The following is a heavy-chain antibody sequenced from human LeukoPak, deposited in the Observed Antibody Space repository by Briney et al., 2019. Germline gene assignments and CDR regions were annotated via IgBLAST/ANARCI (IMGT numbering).Heavy chain of an antibody. V-gene: IGHV1-8*01. CDR3: ARKRDGGNPLGY. D-gene: IGHD4-23*01. CDR1: GYTFTTYD. Sequence: ASVKVSCKASGYTFTTYDINWVRQATGPGLEWMGWMNPNSVNTAYAQKFQGRVTTTRNTSISTAYMELSSLRSEDTAVYYCARKRDGGNPLGYWGQGTLVTVSS. CDR2: MNPNSVNT. J-gene: IGHJ4*02.